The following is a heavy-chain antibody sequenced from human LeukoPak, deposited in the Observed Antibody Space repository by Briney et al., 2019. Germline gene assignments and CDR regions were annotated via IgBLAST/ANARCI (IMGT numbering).Heavy chain of an antibody. CDR3: ARSSIYYDSSGPTGWFDP. CDR2: IYYSGST. V-gene: IGHV4-59*08. D-gene: IGHD3-22*01. CDR1: GGSISSYY. J-gene: IGHJ5*02. Sequence: SETLSLTCTVSGGSISSYYWSWIRQPPGKGLEWIGYIYYSGSTNYNPSLKSRVTISVDTSKNQFSLKLSSVTAADTAVYYCARSSIYYDSSGPTGWFDPWGQGTLVTVSS.